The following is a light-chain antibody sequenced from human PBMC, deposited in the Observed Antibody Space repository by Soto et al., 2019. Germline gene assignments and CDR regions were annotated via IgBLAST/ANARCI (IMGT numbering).Light chain of an antibody. CDR3: GSNLGLNTYV. V-gene: IGLV2-23*02. CDR2: EVS. J-gene: IGLJ1*01. CDR1: SSDIGNYDF. Sequence: QSALTQPASVSGSPGQSITISCTGTSSDIGNYDFVSWYQQVPGTAPKAMIYEVSSRPSGVSNRFSGSKSGNTASLTISGLQDEDEGDYQCGSNLGLNTYVFGTGTKLTVL.